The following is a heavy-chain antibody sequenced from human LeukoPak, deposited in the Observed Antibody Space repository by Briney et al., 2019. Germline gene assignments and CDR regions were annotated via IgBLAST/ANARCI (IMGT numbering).Heavy chain of an antibody. CDR2: MYYSGST. CDR1: GGSISSSSYY. V-gene: IGHV4-39*01. CDR3: ARSCRILDIVATIRARLGGNGFDI. Sequence: SETLSLTCTVSGGSISSSSYYWGWIRQPPGKGLEWIGNMYYSGSTYYNPSLKSRVTISVDTSNNQFSLKLSSVTAADTAVYYCARSCRILDIVATIRARLGGNGFDIWGQGTMVTVSS. J-gene: IGHJ3*02. D-gene: IGHD5-12*01.